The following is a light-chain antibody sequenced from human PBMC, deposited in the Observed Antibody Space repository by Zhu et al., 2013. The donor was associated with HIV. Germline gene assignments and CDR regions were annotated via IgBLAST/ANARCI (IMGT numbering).Light chain of an antibody. J-gene: IGKJ2*04. Sequence: EIVLTQSPGTLSLSPGERATLSCRASQNINSNYLAWYQQKPGQAPRLLIYDASNRATGIPDRFSGSGSGTDFTLTISRLEPEDSAVYYCQQYGSSPGSFGQGTKLEIK. CDR1: QNINSNY. CDR3: QQYGSSPGS. V-gene: IGKV3-20*01. CDR2: DAS.